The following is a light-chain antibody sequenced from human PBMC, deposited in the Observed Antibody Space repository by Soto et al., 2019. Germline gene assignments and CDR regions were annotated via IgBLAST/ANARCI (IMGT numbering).Light chain of an antibody. CDR2: DAS. CDR3: QQYDTYPYT. J-gene: IGKJ2*01. V-gene: IGKV1-5*01. CDR1: QSIASW. Sequence: DIQMTQSPSTLSASAGDRVTISCRASQSIASWLAWYQQKAGKVPNLLIYDASSLESGVPSRFSGSGSGTEFTLTISSXQPDDYATYYCQQYDTYPYTFGQGTKVDIK.